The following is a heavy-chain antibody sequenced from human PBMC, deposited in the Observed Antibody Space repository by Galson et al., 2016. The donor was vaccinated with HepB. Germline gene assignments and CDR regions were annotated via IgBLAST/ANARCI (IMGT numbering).Heavy chain of an antibody. Sequence: PALVKPTQTLTLTCTFSGFSLSTSGEGVGWTRQPPGKALEWLALLYWNDDKRYSPSLRSRLTITKDTSKNQVVLTITNMDPVDTATYYCAHRRSGYCNSISCLYFDYWGQGALVTVSS. V-gene: IGHV2-5*01. CDR3: AHRRSGYCNSISCLYFDY. CDR2: LYWNDDK. D-gene: IGHD2-2*01. CDR1: GFSLSTSGEG. J-gene: IGHJ4*02.